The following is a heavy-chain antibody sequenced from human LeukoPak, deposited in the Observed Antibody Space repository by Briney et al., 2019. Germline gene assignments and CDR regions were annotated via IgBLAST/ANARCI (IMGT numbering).Heavy chain of an antibody. D-gene: IGHD1-26*01. CDR1: GGSFSGYY. J-gene: IGHJ6*03. Sequence: SETLSLTCAVYGGSFSGYYWTWIRQPPGKGLEWIGYMYYSGSTSYNPSLKSRVTISVDTSKNQFSLKLSSVTAADTAMYYCARGHSDYYYYMDDWGKGTTVTISS. CDR3: ARGHSDYYYYMDD. V-gene: IGHV4-59*01. CDR2: MYYSGST.